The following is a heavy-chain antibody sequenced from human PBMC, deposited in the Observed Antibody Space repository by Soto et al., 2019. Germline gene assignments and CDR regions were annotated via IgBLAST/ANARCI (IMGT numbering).Heavy chain of an antibody. CDR3: ARAGFLEWLPTGAFDI. CDR1: GFTFSSYE. Sequence: SLRLSCAASGFTFSSYEMNWVRQAPGKGLEWVSYISSSGSTIYYADSVKGRFTISRDNAKNSLYLQMNSLRAEDTAVYYCARAGFLEWLPTGAFDIWGQGTMVTVSS. J-gene: IGHJ3*02. CDR2: ISSSGSTI. V-gene: IGHV3-48*03. D-gene: IGHD3-3*01.